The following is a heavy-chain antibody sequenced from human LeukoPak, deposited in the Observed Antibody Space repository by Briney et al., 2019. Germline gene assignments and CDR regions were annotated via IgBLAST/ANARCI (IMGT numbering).Heavy chain of an antibody. Sequence: GGSLRLSCAASGFPFSRSAMSWVSQDPATGLESVSGISGRGGSPYYADSVKGRFTSSRDNSKNTLYLQMNSRRAEDTAVYCCAKDVWGALWYFDLWGRGTLITVSS. D-gene: IGHD7-27*01. CDR1: GFPFSRSA. J-gene: IGHJ2*01. V-gene: IGHV3-23*01. CDR3: AKDVWGALWYFDL. CDR2: ISGRGGSP.